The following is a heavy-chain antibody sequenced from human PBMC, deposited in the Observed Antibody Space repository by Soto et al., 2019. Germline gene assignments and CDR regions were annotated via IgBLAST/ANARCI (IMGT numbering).Heavy chain of an antibody. Sequence: SETLSLTCAVYGGSFSGYYWSWIRQPPGKGLEWIGEINHSGDTNYNPSLKSRVTISVDTSKNQFSLKLSSVTAADTAVYYCARGPYADYWGQGTLVTVSS. CDR2: INHSGDT. D-gene: IGHD2-2*01. CDR3: ARGPYADY. V-gene: IGHV4-34*01. J-gene: IGHJ4*02. CDR1: GGSFSGYY.